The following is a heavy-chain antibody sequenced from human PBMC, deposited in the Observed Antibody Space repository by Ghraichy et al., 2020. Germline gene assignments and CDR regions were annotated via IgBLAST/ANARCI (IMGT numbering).Heavy chain of an antibody. J-gene: IGHJ4*02. Sequence: GGSLRLSCSASGLIFSSYAMGWVRQAPGKGLEWVSGISGGGDNTYYADSLKGRFTISRDNSKNTLYLQMNSLRVEDTAIYYCAKDDVVAATPDYLGQGTLVPVSS. D-gene: IGHD2-15*01. CDR2: ISGGGDNT. CDR3: AKDDVVAATPDY. V-gene: IGHV3-23*01. CDR1: GLIFSSYA.